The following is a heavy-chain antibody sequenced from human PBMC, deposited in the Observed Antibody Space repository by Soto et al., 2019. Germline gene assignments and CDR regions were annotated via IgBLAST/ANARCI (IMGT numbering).Heavy chain of an antibody. CDR3: TRALNFDFWSGYWSGPYYYYGMDV. CDR2: IRSKAYGGTT. V-gene: IGHV3-49*04. CDR1: GFTFGDYA. Sequence: PGGSLRLSCTASGFTFGDYAMSWVRQAPGKGLEWVGFIRSKAYGGTTEYAASVKGRFTISRDDSKSIAYLQMNSLKTEDTAVYYCTRALNFDFWSGYWSGPYYYYGMDVWGQGTTVTVSS. D-gene: IGHD3-3*01. J-gene: IGHJ6*02.